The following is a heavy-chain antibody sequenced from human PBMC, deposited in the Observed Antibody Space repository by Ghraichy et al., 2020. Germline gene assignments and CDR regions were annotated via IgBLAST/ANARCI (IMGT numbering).Heavy chain of an antibody. Sequence: TLSLTCAVSGASISSSIWWSWVRQPPGKGLEWIGEIYHSGSTNYNPSLKSRVTISVDKSKNQFSLKLTSVTAADTAVYYCATSSGWSSGAFDYWGQGSLVTVSS. V-gene: IGHV4-4*02. CDR1: GASISSSIW. CDR2: IYHSGST. CDR3: ATSSGWSSGAFDY. J-gene: IGHJ4*02. D-gene: IGHD6-19*01.